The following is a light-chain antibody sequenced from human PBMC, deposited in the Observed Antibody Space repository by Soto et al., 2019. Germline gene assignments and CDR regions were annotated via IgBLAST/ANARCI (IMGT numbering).Light chain of an antibody. CDR3: CSYARGRTYV. J-gene: IGLJ1*01. Sequence: QSVLTQPASVSGSPGQSITISCTGTSSDVGSYNLVSWYQQYPGKAPKLMIYEVTQRPSGVSIRFSGSKSGNTASLTISGLQAEDEADYYCCSYARGRTYVFGTGTKVTVL. CDR2: EVT. CDR1: SSDVGSYNL. V-gene: IGLV2-23*02.